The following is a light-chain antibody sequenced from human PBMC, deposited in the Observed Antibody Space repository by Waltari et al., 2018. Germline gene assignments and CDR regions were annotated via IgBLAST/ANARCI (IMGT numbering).Light chain of an antibody. CDR2: EAS. Sequence: EIVLTQSPATLSLSPGERVPLSCRASQSVSRSLGWFPQKPGQAPKLLIYEASNRAPGLPGRFSGSGFGRDFTLTISSLEPEDFGVYYCQQRSVWPVTFGGGTKLEI. CDR1: QSVSRS. CDR3: QQRSVWPVT. J-gene: IGKJ4*01. V-gene: IGKV3-11*02.